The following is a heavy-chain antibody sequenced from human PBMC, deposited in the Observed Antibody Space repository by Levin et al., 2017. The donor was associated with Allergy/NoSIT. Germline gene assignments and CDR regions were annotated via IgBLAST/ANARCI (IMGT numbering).Heavy chain of an antibody. D-gene: IGHD5-18*01. CDR1: SGSFSGYY. CDR3: ARGWIKPDNFFDP. Sequence: ASETLSLTCAVYSGSFSGYYWSWIRQPPGKGLEWIGEISHSGSPKYNASLKGRVTMSVDTSKNQFSLNLNSVTAADTAVYYCARGWIKPDNFFDPWGQGTLVIVSS. J-gene: IGHJ5*02. CDR2: ISHSGSP. V-gene: IGHV4-34*01.